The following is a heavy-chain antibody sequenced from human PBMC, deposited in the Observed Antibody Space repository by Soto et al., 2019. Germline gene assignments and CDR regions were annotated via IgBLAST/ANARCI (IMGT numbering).Heavy chain of an antibody. D-gene: IGHD3-3*01. V-gene: IGHV4-30-4*01. Sequence: PSETLSLTCTVSGGSISSGNYYWSWVRQPPGKGLEWIGYTYYSGSTYYNPSLKSRVTISVDTSKNQFSLKLSSVTAADTAVYYCARAGNYDFWSGEFDYWGQGTLVTVS. CDR1: GGSISSGNYY. CDR3: ARAGNYDFWSGEFDY. J-gene: IGHJ4*02. CDR2: TYYSGST.